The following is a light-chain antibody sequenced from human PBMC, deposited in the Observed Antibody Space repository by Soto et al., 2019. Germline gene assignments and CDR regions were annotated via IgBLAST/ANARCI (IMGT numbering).Light chain of an antibody. CDR3: QQRSNWLT. Sequence: EIVLTQSPATLSLSPGERANLSCRASQSVRSYLAWYQQKPGQAPRLLIYDASNRATGIPARFSGSGSGTDFTLTISSLEPEDFAFYYCQQRSNWLTFGGGTKVEIK. CDR1: QSVRSY. J-gene: IGKJ4*01. V-gene: IGKV3-11*01. CDR2: DAS.